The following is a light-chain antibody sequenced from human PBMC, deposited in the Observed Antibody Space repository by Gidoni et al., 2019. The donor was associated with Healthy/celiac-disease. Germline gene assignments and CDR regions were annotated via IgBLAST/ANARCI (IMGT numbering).Light chain of an antibody. Sequence: ALPHPASVSGSPGHSITISCTGTSSDVGGYNYVSWYQQHPGKAPKLMIYDVSNRPSGVSNRFSGSKSGNTASLTISGLQAEDEADYYCSSYTSSSTVVFGGGTKLTVL. CDR3: SSYTSSSTVV. V-gene: IGLV2-14*03. CDR1: SSDVGGYNY. CDR2: DVS. J-gene: IGLJ2*01.